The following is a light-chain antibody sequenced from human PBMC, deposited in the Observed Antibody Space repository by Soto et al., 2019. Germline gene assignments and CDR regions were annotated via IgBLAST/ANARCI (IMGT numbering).Light chain of an antibody. CDR3: LLYYGGAQLV. Sequence: QTVVTQEPSLTVSPGGTVTLTCASSTGAGTSGNYASWFQKKPGQAPRTLIYTTNSRHSWTPARFSGSLLGDKAALTLSGVQPEDEADYYCLLYYGGAQLVFGGGTKLTVL. V-gene: IGLV7-43*01. CDR1: TGAGTSGNY. J-gene: IGLJ3*02. CDR2: TTN.